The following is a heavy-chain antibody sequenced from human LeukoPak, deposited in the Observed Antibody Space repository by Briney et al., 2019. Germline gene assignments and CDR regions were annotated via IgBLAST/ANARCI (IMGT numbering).Heavy chain of an antibody. D-gene: IGHD6-19*01. CDR3: ARDSSSGYSSGWYDY. V-gene: IGHV1-8*01. CDR1: GYTFTSYD. CDR2: MNPNSGNT. J-gene: IGHJ4*02. Sequence: ASVKVSCKASGYTFTSYDINWVRQATGQGLEWMGWMNPNSGNTNYAQNFQGRVTMTTDTSTSTAYLDLRSLRSDDTAVYYCARDSSSGYSSGWYDYWGQGTLVTVSS.